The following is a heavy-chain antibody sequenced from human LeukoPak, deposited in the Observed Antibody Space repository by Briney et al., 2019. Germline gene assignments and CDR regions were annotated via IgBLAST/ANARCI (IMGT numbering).Heavy chain of an antibody. V-gene: IGHV4-59*02. Sequence: SETLSLTCVVSGGSVSGYYWGWLRQPPGRGLEWIGYVYYSVSTNYNPSFKSRITISVDTSRNQFSLQLSSVTAADTAVYYCARIHRYCSGGACYVLDNWGQGTLVAVSS. CDR2: VYYSVST. CDR1: GGSVSGYY. D-gene: IGHD2-15*01. CDR3: ARIHRYCSGGACYVLDN. J-gene: IGHJ4*02.